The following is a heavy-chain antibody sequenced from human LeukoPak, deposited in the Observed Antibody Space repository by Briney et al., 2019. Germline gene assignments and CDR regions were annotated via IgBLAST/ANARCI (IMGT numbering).Heavy chain of an antibody. J-gene: IGHJ5*02. CDR2: IYYSGST. V-gene: IGHV4-31*03. CDR1: GGSISSGVYS. D-gene: IGHD3-3*01. Sequence: SETLSLTCTVSGGSISSGVYSWSWIRQHPGKGLEWIGYIYYSGSTYYNPSLKSRVTISVDTSKNQFSLKLSSVTAADTAVYYCARAPYDFWSGYQINWFDPWGQGTLVTVSS. CDR3: ARAPYDFWSGYQINWFDP.